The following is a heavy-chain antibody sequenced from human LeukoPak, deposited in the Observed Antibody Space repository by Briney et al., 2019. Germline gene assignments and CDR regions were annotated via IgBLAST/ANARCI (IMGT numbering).Heavy chain of an antibody. V-gene: IGHV3-74*01. CDR3: AGWVPYYYDSSAYCDF. J-gene: IGHJ4*02. Sequence: PGGSLRLSCAASGFTFSSYWMHWVRQAPGKGLVWVSRINGGGSSISYADSVKGRFTISRDNAKHRLYLQMNSLRAGDTAVYYCAGWVPYYYDSSAYCDFWGQGSLVTVSS. CDR1: GFTFSSYW. D-gene: IGHD3-22*01. CDR2: INGGGSSI.